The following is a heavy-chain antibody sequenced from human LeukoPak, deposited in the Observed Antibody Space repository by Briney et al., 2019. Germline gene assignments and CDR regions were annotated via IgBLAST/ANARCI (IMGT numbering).Heavy chain of an antibody. D-gene: IGHD3-3*01. CDR1: GGSFSGNY. CDR2: INHSGST. CDR3: ASLLDTLNYDFWSGYLDY. Sequence: PSETLSLTCAVYGGSFSGNYWSWIRQPPGKGLEWIGEINHSGSTNYNPSLKSRVTISVDTSRNQFSLKLSSVTAADTALYYCASLLDTLNYDFWSGYLDYWGQGTLVTVSS. V-gene: IGHV4-34*01. J-gene: IGHJ4*02.